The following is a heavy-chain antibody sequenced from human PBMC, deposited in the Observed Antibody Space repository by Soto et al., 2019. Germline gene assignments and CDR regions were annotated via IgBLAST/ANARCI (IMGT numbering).Heavy chain of an antibody. CDR2: IYYSGST. J-gene: IGHJ5*02. CDR1: GGSIRSSSYY. CDR3: ARRVIAESWFDP. Sequence: PSETLSLTCTVSGGSIRSSSYYWGWIRQPPGKGLEWIGSIYYSGSTYYNPSLKSRVTISVDTSKNQFSLKLSSVTAADTAVYYCARRVIAESWFDPWGQGTLVTVS. V-gene: IGHV4-39*01.